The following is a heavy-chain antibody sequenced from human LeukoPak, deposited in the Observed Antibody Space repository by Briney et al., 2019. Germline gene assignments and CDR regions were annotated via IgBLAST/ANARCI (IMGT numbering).Heavy chain of an antibody. CDR2: IYYSGST. D-gene: IGHD3-10*01. CDR3: ARDLGVGGVDY. Sequence: SETLSLTCTVSGGSISSYYWSWIRQPPGKGLEWIGYIYYSGSTYYNPSLKSRVTISVDRSKNQFSLKLSSVTAADTAVYYCARDLGVGGVDYWGQGTLVTVSS. J-gene: IGHJ4*02. CDR1: GGSISSYY. V-gene: IGHV4-59*12.